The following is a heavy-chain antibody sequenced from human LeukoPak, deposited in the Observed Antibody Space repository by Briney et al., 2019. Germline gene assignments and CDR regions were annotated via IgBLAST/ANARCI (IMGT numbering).Heavy chain of an antibody. CDR3: ARDAYGDHRSFDI. V-gene: IGHV4-59*11. CDR1: GGSIGSHF. CDR2: IYHSGAS. J-gene: IGHJ3*02. Sequence: SETLSLTCTVSGGSIGSHFWSWIRQPPGKGLEWIGFIYHSGASNHIPPLKGRFTLSVDTSKNQFSLRLSSVTAAHTAVYYCARDAYGDHRSFDIWGQGTGVTVSS. D-gene: IGHD4-17*01.